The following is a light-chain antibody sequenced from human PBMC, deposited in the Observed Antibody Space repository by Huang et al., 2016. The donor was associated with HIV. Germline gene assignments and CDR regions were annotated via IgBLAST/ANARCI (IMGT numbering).Light chain of an antibody. CDR2: DAS. V-gene: IGKV3-11*01. CDR1: QSVNSY. CDR3: QQRKYWPPIT. Sequence: ETVLTQSPATLSLSPGERATLSCRASQSVNSYLAWYQQKPGQTPRLLIYDASNRATGIPARFSGSGSGTDFTLTISSLGPEDFAVYYCQQRKYWPPITFGQGTRLE. J-gene: IGKJ5*01.